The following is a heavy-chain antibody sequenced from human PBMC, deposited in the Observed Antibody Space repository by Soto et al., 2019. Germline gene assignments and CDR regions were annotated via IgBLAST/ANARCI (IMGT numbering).Heavy chain of an antibody. CDR3: AKDLDSGDFGVVIMSMDV. CDR1: GFTFSSYA. D-gene: IGHD3-3*01. CDR2: ISGSGGST. Sequence: EVQLLESGGGLVQPGGSLRLSCAASGFTFSSYAMSWVRQAPGKGLEWVSAISGSGGSTYYADSVKGRFTRSRDNSKNTLYLQMNSLRAEDTAVYYCAKDLDSGDFGVVIMSMDVWGKGTTVTVSS. J-gene: IGHJ6*04. V-gene: IGHV3-23*01.